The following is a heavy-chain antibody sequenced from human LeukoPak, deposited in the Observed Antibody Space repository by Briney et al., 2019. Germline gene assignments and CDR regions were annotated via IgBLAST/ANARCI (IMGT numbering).Heavy chain of an antibody. CDR1: GYTFTSYD. CDR2: MNPNSGNT. Sequence: ASVTVSCTASGYTFTSYDINWVRQAPGQGLEWMGWMNPNSGNTGYAQKFQGRVTITRNTSISTAYMELSSLRSEDTAVYYCATDSKWSITTFDYWGQGTLVTVSS. CDR3: ATDSKWSITTFDY. J-gene: IGHJ4*02. D-gene: IGHD1-1*01. V-gene: IGHV1-8*03.